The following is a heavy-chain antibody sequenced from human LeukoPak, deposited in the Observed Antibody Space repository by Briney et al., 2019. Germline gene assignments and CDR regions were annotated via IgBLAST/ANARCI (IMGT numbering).Heavy chain of an antibody. J-gene: IGHJ4*02. V-gene: IGHV3-7*04. CDR1: GFTFSSYW. D-gene: IGHD3-10*01. CDR2: IKQDGSEK. CDR3: ASDREYYYGSGSFDY. Sequence: GGSLRLSCAASGFTFSSYWMSWVRQAPGKGLEWVANIKQDGSEKYYVDSVKGRFTISRDNAKNSLYLQMNSLRAEDTAVYYCASDREYYYGSGSFDYWGQGTLVTVSA.